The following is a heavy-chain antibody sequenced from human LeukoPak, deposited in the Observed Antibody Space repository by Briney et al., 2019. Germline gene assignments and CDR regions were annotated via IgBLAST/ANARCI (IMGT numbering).Heavy chain of an antibody. V-gene: IGHV4-59*01. Sequence: PSETLSLTCTVSGGSISSYYWSWIRQPPGKGLEWIGYIYYSGSTNYNPSLKSRVTISVDTSKNQFSLKLSSVTAVDTAVYYCARVDGYQLLQWGQGTLVTVSS. J-gene: IGHJ4*02. CDR3: ARVDGYQLLQ. CDR2: IYYSGST. CDR1: GGSISSYY. D-gene: IGHD2-2*01.